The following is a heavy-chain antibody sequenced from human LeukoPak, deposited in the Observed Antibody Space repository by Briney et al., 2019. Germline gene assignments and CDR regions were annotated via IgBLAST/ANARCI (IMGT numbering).Heavy chain of an antibody. CDR3: VANGRPELGYCSGGSCYGSYYFDY. D-gene: IGHD2-15*01. Sequence: GGSLRLSCAASGFTFSSYGMHWVRQAPGKGLEWVAVISYDGSSKYADSVKGRFTISRDNSKNTLYLQMSSLRAEDTAVYYCVANGRPELGYCSGGSCYGSYYFDYWGQGTLVTVSS. V-gene: IGHV3-30*19. J-gene: IGHJ4*02. CDR1: GFTFSSYG. CDR2: ISYDGSSK.